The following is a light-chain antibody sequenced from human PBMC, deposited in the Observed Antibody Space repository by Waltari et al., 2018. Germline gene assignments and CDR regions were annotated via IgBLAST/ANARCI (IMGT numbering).Light chain of an antibody. CDR1: QGISSY. CDR3: QHVKSYPLT. Sequence: DIQLTQSPSFLSASVGDRVTITCRASQGISSYLAWYQRKPGKAPNLLIYDASTLQNGVPSRVSGSGSGTEFTLTISSLQPEDFATYYCQHVKSYPLTFGGGTEVEIK. V-gene: IGKV1-9*01. J-gene: IGKJ4*01. CDR2: DAS.